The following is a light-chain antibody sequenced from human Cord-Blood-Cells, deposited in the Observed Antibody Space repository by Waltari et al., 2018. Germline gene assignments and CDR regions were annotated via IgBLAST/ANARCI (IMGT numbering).Light chain of an antibody. J-gene: IGLJ1*01. CDR3: CSYAGSSTFYV. CDR1: SSDVGSYNL. Sequence: QSALTQPASVSGSPGTSITISCTGTSSDVGSYNLASCYQQHPGKAPKLMIYEVSKRPSGVSNRFSGSKSGNTASLTISGLQAEDEADYYCCSYAGSSTFYVFGTGTKVTVL. V-gene: IGLV2-23*02. CDR2: EVS.